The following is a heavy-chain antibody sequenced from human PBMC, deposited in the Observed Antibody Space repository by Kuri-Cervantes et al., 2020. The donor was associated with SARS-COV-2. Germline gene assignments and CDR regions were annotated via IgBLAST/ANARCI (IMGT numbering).Heavy chain of an antibody. CDR1: GYTFTSYA. CDR2: IIPILGIA. Sequence: SVKVSCKASGYTFTSYAMNWVRQAPGQGLEWMGGIIPILGIANYAQKFQGRVTITADKSTSTAYMELSSLRSEDTAVYYCARGGADLYCGGDCYSRDAFDIWGQGTMVTVSS. J-gene: IGHJ3*02. D-gene: IGHD2-21*02. V-gene: IGHV1-69*10. CDR3: ARGGADLYCGGDCYSRDAFDI.